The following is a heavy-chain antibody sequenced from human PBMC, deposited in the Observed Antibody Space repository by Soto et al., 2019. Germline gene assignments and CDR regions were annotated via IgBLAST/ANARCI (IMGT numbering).Heavy chain of an antibody. D-gene: IGHD1-1*01. J-gene: IGHJ6*02. CDR1: GGSFSDHA. CDR3: ARGRGMGFSSTWNIYWYYNMDV. CDR2: IIPVFGTT. V-gene: IGHV1-69*13. Sequence: ASVKVSCKAAGGSFSDHALSWVRQASGQRLEWIGGIIPVFGTTNYAQRFQGRVTITADDTATTAHMELRSLRYDDTAVYFCARGRGMGFSSTWNIYWYYNMDVWGQGTTVTVSS.